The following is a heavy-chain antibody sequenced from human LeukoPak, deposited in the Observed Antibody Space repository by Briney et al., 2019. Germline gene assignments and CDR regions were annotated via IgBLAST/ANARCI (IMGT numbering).Heavy chain of an antibody. J-gene: IGHJ2*01. CDR2: IYYSGST. V-gene: IGHV4-59*01. CDR1: GGSISSYY. D-gene: IGHD3-10*01. CDR3: ARVLWFGEKEWYFDL. Sequence: SETLSLTCTVSGGSISSYYWSWIRQPPGKGLEWIGYIYYSGSTNYNPSLKSRVTISVDTSKNQFSLKLSSVTAADTAVYYCARVLWFGEKEWYFDLWGRGTLVTVSS.